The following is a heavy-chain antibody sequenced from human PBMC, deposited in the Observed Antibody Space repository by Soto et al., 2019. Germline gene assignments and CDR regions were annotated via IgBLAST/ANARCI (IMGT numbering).Heavy chain of an antibody. J-gene: IGHJ5*02. V-gene: IGHV4-39*02. CDR1: GGSISSSSYY. D-gene: IGHD1-26*01. Sequence: QLQLQESGPGLVKPSETLSLTCTVSGGSISSSSYYWGWIRQPPGKGLEWIGSIYYSGSTYYNPSLKRRVSISVDTSKNHFSLKVRSVTAADTAVYYCATQEVGGSYVYTFDPWGQGTLVTVSS. CDR2: IYYSGST. CDR3: ATQEVGGSYVYTFDP.